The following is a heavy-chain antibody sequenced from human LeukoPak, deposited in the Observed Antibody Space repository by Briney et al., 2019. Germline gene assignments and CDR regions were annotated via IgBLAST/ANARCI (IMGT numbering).Heavy chain of an antibody. J-gene: IGHJ3*02. CDR1: GGSFSGYY. V-gene: IGHV4-34*01. CDR3: ARGDGDYGGAMDI. Sequence: PSETLSLTCAVSGGSFSGYYWSWIRQPPGKGLEWIGEINHSGGTNYNPSLKSRVTISVVTSKNQFSLKLSSVTAADTAVYYCARGDGDYGGAMDIWGQGTMVTVSS. D-gene: IGHD4-17*01. CDR2: INHSGGT.